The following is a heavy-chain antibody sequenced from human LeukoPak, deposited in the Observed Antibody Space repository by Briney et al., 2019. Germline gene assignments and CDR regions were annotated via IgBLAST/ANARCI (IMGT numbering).Heavy chain of an antibody. J-gene: IGHJ4*02. CDR3: VKDGAQPGYYFDS. Sequence: PGGSLRLSCKVSAFTFSDYSMSWVRQAPGKGLEWVSVISGDGETTYYEDSVKGRFSTYRDNFRDTLYLQMHDLRAEDTALYFCVKDGAQPGYYFDSWGQGTLVTVSS. CDR2: ISGDGETT. V-gene: IGHV3-23*01. D-gene: IGHD1-26*01. CDR1: AFTFSDYS.